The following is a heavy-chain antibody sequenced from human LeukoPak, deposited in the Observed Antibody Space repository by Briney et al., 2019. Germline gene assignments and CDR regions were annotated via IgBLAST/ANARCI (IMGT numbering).Heavy chain of an antibody. D-gene: IGHD3-10*01. CDR3: VKGSLGED. V-gene: IGHV3-9*01. Sequence: GGSLRLSCAASGFTFSSYAMSWVRQAPGKGLEWVSGISWNSGNIAYADSVKGRFTISRDNAKNSLYLQMNSLRAEDTALYYCVKGSLGEDWGQGTLVTVSS. CDR1: GFTFSSYA. CDR2: ISWNSGNI. J-gene: IGHJ4*02.